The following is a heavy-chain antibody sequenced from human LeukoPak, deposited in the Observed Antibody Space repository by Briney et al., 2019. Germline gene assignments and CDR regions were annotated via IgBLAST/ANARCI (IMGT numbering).Heavy chain of an antibody. CDR1: GGSISSGGYY. D-gene: IGHD3-22*01. CDR2: IYYSGST. CDR3: ARAALRTLDYYDSSGYLFDP. J-gene: IGHJ5*02. Sequence: SETLSLTCTVSGGSISSGGYYWSWIRQHPGKGLEWIGYIYYSGSTYYNPSLKSRVTISVDTSKNQFSLKLSSVTAADTAVYYCARAALRTLDYYDSSGYLFDPWGQGTLVTVSS. V-gene: IGHV4-31*03.